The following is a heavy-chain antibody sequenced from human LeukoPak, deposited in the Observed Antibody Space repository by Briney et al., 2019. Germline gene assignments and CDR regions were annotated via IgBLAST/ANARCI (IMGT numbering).Heavy chain of an antibody. CDR3: AKTKSSSGWYYFDS. V-gene: IGHV3-30*18. D-gene: IGHD6-19*01. J-gene: IGHJ4*02. CDR2: ISHDGSSK. Sequence: PGRSLRLSCAASGFTFSSYGMHWVRQAPGKGLEWVAAISHDGSSKDYADSVKGRITISRDNSKNTLYLQVNSLRAEDTAVYYCAKTKSSSGWYYFDSWGQGTLVTVSS. CDR1: GFTFSSYG.